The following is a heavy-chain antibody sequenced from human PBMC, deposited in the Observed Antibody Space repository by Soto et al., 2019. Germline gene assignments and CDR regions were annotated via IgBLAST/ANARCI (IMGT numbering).Heavy chain of an antibody. J-gene: IGHJ4*02. Sequence: GGSLRLSCAASGFTFSSYGMHWVRQAPGKGLEWVTGILYDGSDKYYADSVKGRFTISRENSKNTLYLQMNSLRTEDSAVYYCAKVGGGFGDFVHHWGQGTPVTVSS. CDR1: GFTFSSYG. CDR3: AKVGGGFGDFVHH. V-gene: IGHV3-30*18. D-gene: IGHD3-10*01. CDR2: ILYDGSDK.